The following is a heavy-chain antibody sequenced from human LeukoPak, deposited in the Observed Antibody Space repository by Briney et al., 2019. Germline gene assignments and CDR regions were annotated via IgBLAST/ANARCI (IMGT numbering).Heavy chain of an antibody. V-gene: IGHV3-30*03. CDR2: ISYDGSNK. J-gene: IGHJ6*02. CDR3: ARHNTHPKYYYDSSGYEDGMDV. Sequence: PGRSLRLSCAASGLTFSSYGMHWVRQAPGKGLEWVAVISYDGSNKYYADSVKGRFTISRDNAKNSLYLQMNSLRAEDTAVYYCARHNTHPKYYYDSSGYEDGMDVWGQGTSVTVSS. CDR1: GLTFSSYG. D-gene: IGHD3-22*01.